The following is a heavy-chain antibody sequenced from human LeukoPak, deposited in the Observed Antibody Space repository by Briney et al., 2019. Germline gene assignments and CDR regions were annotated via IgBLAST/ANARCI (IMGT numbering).Heavy chain of an antibody. CDR1: GGSISSYY. J-gene: IGHJ6*02. Sequence: PSETLSLTCTVSGGSISSYYWSWIRQPPGKGLEWIGYIYYSGSTNYNPSLKSRVTMSVDTSKNQFSLKLSSVTAADTAVYYCARLDPGITMVRGVIITDYYYYYGMDVWGQGTTVTVSS. CDR3: ARLDPGITMVRGVIITDYYYYYGMDV. V-gene: IGHV4-59*08. CDR2: IYYSGST. D-gene: IGHD3-10*01.